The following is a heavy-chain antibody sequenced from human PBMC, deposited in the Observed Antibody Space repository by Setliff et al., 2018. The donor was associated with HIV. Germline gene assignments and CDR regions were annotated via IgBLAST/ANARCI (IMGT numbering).Heavy chain of an antibody. Sequence: SETLSLTCTVSGGSISSYYWRWIRQPPGKGLGWIGYIYTSGTTYYNPSLQSRVTLSVDTSKNQFSLKLSSVTAADTAFYYCAKPYYDISGYYFYYFDYWGQGTLGTVS. D-gene: IGHD3-22*01. CDR2: IYTSGTT. V-gene: IGHV4-4*08. J-gene: IGHJ4*02. CDR3: AKPYYDISGYYFYYFDY. CDR1: GGSISSYY.